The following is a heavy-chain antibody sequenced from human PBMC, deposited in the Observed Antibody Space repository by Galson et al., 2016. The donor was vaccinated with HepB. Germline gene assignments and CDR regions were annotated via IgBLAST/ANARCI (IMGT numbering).Heavy chain of an antibody. CDR3: AHRSFPIFGVVIESSSYAFDV. Sequence: PPLVKPTQTLTLTCSFSGFSLTPSGVGVGWIRHTPGKALEWLALIYWDDDKRYSPSLQSRLTITKATSKNQVNLTLTDMDPGDTATYYCAHRSFPIFGVVIESSSYAFDVWGQGTLVIVSS. CDR2: IYWDDDK. V-gene: IGHV2-5*02. J-gene: IGHJ3*01. CDR1: GFSLTPSGVG. D-gene: IGHD3-3*01.